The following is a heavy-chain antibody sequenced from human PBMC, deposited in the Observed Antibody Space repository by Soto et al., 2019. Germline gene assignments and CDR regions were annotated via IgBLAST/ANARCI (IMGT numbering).Heavy chain of an antibody. J-gene: IGHJ4*02. CDR1: GGTFNSYT. CDR2: VNPIVGMS. CDR3: ATRDGTGSTHFHS. Sequence: QVHLVQSGAEVKKPGSSVKVSCTASGGTFNSYTLNWVRQAPGQRLEWVGRVNPIVGMSTSASECQGRVTTTPDKSTNTAYKDLTGLKSDDTAVYYWATRDGTGSTHFHSRGQGALVTVS. V-gene: IGHV1-69*02. D-gene: IGHD3-10*01.